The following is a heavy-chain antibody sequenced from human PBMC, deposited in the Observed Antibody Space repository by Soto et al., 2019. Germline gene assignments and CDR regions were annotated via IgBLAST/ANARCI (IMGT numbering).Heavy chain of an antibody. CDR1: GGSISNYY. J-gene: IGHJ4*02. CDR2: IYYSGST. V-gene: IGHV4-59*08. D-gene: IGHD4-17*01. CDR3: ARRYGDAFDF. Sequence: SETLSLTCIVTGGSISNYYWSWIRQPPGKGLEWIGYIYYSGSTNYNPSLTSRVTISVDTSKNQFSLKLSSVTAADTAVYYCARRYGDAFDFWGQGTLVTVS.